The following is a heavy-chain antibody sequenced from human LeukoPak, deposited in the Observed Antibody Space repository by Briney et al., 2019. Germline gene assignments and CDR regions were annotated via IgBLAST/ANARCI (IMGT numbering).Heavy chain of an antibody. D-gene: IGHD3-16*01. Sequence: ASVKVSCKASGYTFTGYYMHWVRQAPGQGLEWMGWINPNSGGTNYAQKFQGRVTMTRDTSISTAYMELSRLRSDDTAVYYCAKGYYDYVWGSYYFDYWGQGTLVTVSS. V-gene: IGHV1-2*02. CDR1: GYTFTGYY. CDR3: AKGYYDYVWGSYYFDY. CDR2: INPNSGGT. J-gene: IGHJ4*02.